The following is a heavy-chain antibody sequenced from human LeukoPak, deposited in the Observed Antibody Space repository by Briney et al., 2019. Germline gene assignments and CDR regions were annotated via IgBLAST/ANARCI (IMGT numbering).Heavy chain of an antibody. D-gene: IGHD1-1*01. Sequence: PSETLSLTCTVSGGSISSSSYYWGWIRQPPGKGLEWIGSIYYSGSTYYNPSLKSRVTISVDTSKNQFSLKLSSVTAADTAVYYCARHSNWVSAFDIWGQGTMVTVSS. CDR3: ARHSNWVSAFDI. J-gene: IGHJ3*02. V-gene: IGHV4-39*01. CDR1: GGSISSSSYY. CDR2: IYYSGST.